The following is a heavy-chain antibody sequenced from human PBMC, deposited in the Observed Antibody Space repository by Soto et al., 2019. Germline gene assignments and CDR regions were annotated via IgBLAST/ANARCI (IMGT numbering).Heavy chain of an antibody. CDR2: IIPISGTT. CDR1: GGTFSSYT. V-gene: IGHV1-69*06. CDR3: ARDETQCLTVMVVAKSHAFTS. D-gene: IGHD3-22*01. Sequence: QVQLLQSGAEVKKPGSSVKVSCKDSGGTFSSYTISWVRQAPGQGLEWMGGIIPISGTTNYAQKFQGRVTIMADKSTSTAYMELSSLRSEDTAVYYCARDETQCLTVMVVAKSHAFTSCVQGTLVTVSS. J-gene: IGHJ3*02.